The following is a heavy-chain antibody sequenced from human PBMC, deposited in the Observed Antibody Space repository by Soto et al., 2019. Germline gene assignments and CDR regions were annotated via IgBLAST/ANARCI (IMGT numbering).Heavy chain of an antibody. CDR2: IIPIFGTA. CDR3: ARDFFVVVPAAKEADYYYYGMDV. V-gene: IGHV1-69*13. D-gene: IGHD2-2*01. J-gene: IGHJ6*02. CDR1: GGTFSSYA. Sequence: SVKVSCKASGGTFSSYAISWVRQAPGQGLEWMGGIIPIFGTANYAQKFQGRVTITADESTSTAYMELSSLRSEDTAVYYSARDFFVVVPAAKEADYYYYGMDVWGQGTTVTVSS.